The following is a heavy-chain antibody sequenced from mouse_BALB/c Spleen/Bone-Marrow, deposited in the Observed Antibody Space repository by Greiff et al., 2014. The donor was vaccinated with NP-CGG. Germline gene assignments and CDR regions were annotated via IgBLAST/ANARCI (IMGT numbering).Heavy chain of an antibody. Sequence: EVQGVESGGGLVKPGGSLKLSCVASGFTFSDFYMFWFRQTPEKRLEWVATISNGGTYTYYPDSVKGRFTISRDNAKNNLYLQMSSLKSEDTAMYYCARSGERYGAMDYWGQGTSVTVTP. CDR2: ISNGGTYT. J-gene: IGHJ4*01. D-gene: IGHD1-1*02. CDR1: GFTFSDFY. V-gene: IGHV5-4*02. CDR3: ARSGERYGAMDY.